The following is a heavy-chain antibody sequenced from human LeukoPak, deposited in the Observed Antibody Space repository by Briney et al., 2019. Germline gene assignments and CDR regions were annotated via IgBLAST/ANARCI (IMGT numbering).Heavy chain of an antibody. D-gene: IGHD3-22*01. CDR2: IYYSGST. CDR3: ARDGNDSSGYYPDY. CDR1: GGSISSYY. Sequence: SETLSLTCTVSGGSISSYYWSWIRQPPGKGLEWIGYIYYSGSTNYNPSLKSRVTTSVDTSKNQFSLKLSSVTAADTAVYYCARDGNDSSGYYPDYWGQGTLVTVSS. J-gene: IGHJ4*02. V-gene: IGHV4-59*12.